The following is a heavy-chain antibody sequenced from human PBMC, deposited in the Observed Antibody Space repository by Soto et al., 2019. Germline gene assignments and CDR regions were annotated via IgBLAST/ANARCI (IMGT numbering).Heavy chain of an antibody. CDR1: GGSFTGYY. V-gene: IGHV4-34*01. Sequence: QVQLQQWGAGLLKPSETLSLTCAVNGGSFTGYYWSWVRQPPGKGLEWIGEVKDGGVTNYSPSLRSRVTISADAPKKQVSLKVTPVTAADTAVYYCTRGQEGVVATHWDQGTLVTVSS. D-gene: IGHD5-12*01. CDR2: VKDGGVT. J-gene: IGHJ4*02. CDR3: TRGQEGVVATH.